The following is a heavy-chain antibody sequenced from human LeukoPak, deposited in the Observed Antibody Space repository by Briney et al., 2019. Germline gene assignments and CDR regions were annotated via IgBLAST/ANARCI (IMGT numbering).Heavy chain of an antibody. Sequence: SSETLSLTCTVSGGSISSYYWSWIRQPPGKGLEWIGYIYYSGSTNYNPSLKSRVTISVDTSKNQFSLKLSSVTAADTAVYYCARLAGGKFDYWGQGTLVTVSS. D-gene: IGHD3-16*01. CDR2: IYYSGST. V-gene: IGHV4-59*01. CDR1: GGSISSYY. CDR3: ARLAGGKFDY. J-gene: IGHJ4*02.